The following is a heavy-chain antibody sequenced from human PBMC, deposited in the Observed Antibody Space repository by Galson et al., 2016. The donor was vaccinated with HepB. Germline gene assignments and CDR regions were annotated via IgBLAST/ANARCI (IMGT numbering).Heavy chain of an antibody. CDR1: GFTFSNYG. D-gene: IGHD1-26*01. CDR3: ASDLLLIVGATDYYFDY. V-gene: IGHV3-33*01. Sequence: SLRLSCAASGFTFSNYGMHWVRQAPGKGLEWVAVIWFDGRNKYYADSVKGQFTISRDNSKNTLYLQMNSLRGEDTAVYYCASDLLLIVGATDYYFDYWGQGTLVTVSS. J-gene: IGHJ4*02. CDR2: IWFDGRNK.